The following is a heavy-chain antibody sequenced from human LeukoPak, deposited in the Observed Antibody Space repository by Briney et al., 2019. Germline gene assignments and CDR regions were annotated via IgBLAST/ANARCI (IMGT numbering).Heavy chain of an antibody. D-gene: IGHD3-22*01. J-gene: IGHJ1*01. V-gene: IGHV3-7*01. Sequence: GGSLRLSCAASGFTSSNFWMTWIRPAPGKGLEWVANIKQDGIEKYYVDSVEGRFTVSRDNTKNTLFLQMDSLRAEDTAVYYCARGSSGYYCDHFQTWGQGSLVTVSS. CDR1: GFTSSNFW. CDR3: ARGSSGYYCDHFQT. CDR2: IKQDGIEK.